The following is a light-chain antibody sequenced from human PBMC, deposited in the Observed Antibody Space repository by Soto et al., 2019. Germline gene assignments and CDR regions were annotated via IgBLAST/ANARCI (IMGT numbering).Light chain of an antibody. CDR1: QSVSSY. CDR3: PQRFKWPRFT. CDR2: DAS. V-gene: IGKV3-11*01. Sequence: EIVLTQSPATLSLSPGERATLSCRASQSVSSYLAWYQQKPGQAPRLLIYDASNRATGIPARFSGGGSGTDFPLTISSLGPEDFAVYYCPQRFKWPRFTFCPGAKLEIK. J-gene: IGKJ2*01.